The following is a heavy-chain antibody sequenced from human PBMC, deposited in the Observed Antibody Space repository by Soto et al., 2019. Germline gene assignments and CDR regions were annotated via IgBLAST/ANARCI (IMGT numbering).Heavy chain of an antibody. J-gene: IGHJ4*02. CDR3: ARAAADQPLDY. CDR2: IYYSGST. CDR1: GGSVSSGSYY. D-gene: IGHD6-13*01. V-gene: IGHV4-61*01. Sequence: PSETLSLTCTVSGGSVSSGSYYWSWIRQPPGKGLEWIGYIYYSGSTNYNPSLKSRVTISVDTSKNQFSLKLSSVTAADTAVYYCARAAADQPLDYWGQGTLVTVSS.